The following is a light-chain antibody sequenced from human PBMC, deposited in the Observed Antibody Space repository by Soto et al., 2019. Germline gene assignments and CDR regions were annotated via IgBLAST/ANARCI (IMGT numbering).Light chain of an antibody. Sequence: DIQMTQSPSSLSASVGDRVTITCRASQSIGNYFNWYQQKPGKVPKLLIFAASSLQSGVPSRFSGSGSGTDFTLTISTLQPEDSATYYCQETYTTPWTFGQGTRWIS. CDR1: QSIGNY. J-gene: IGKJ1*01. V-gene: IGKV1-39*01. CDR3: QETYTTPWT. CDR2: AAS.